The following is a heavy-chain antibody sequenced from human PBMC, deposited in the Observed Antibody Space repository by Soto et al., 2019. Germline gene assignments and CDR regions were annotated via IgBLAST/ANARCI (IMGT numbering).Heavy chain of an antibody. CDR3: ASAPAHHDSGNYYIRYSGY. CDR1: GASISSYGYY. CDR2: IYYSGNT. Sequence: SETLSLTCSVSGASISSYGYYWRWIRPLPGKGLEWIGYIYYSGNTYYDPSLKSRVTISVDTSQNQFPLRLSSVTAADTALYYCASAPAHHDSGNYYIRYSGYWGPGTLVTVSS. V-gene: IGHV4-31*03. J-gene: IGHJ4*02. D-gene: IGHD3-10*01.